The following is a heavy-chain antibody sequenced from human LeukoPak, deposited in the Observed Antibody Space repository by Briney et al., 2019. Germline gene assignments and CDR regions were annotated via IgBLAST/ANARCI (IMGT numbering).Heavy chain of an antibody. CDR2: IYYSGST. CDR1: GGSISSYY. V-gene: IGHV4-59*01. Sequence: SETLSLTCTVSGGSISSYYWSWIRQPPGKGLEWIGYIYYSGSTNYNPSLKSRVTISVDTSKNQFSLKLSSVTAADTAVYYCARGIAAATVDSWGQGALVTVSS. D-gene: IGHD6-13*01. CDR3: ARGIAAATVDS. J-gene: IGHJ4*02.